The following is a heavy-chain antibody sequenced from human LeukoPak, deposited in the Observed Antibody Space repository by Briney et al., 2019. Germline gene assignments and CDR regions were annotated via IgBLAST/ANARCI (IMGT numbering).Heavy chain of an antibody. CDR3: VRWAEGGHFGDH. CDR1: GLTFSTYW. V-gene: IGHV3-7*01. CDR2: IKQDGSEK. Sequence: GGSLRLSCAASGLTFSTYWMGWVRQAPGKGLEWVAHIKQDGSEKYYVDSVKGRVTISRDNARDSLYLQMNSLRVEDTALYYCVRWAEGGHFGDHWGQGTLVTVSS. D-gene: IGHD2-21*01. J-gene: IGHJ4*02.